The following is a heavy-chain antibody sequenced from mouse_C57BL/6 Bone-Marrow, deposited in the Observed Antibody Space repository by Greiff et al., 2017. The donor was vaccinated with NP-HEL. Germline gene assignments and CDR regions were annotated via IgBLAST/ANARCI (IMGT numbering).Heavy chain of an antibody. D-gene: IGHD4-1*01. J-gene: IGHJ2*01. CDR2: IYPGNGDT. V-gene: IGHV1-12*01. CDR3: TRGRDWDEDFDY. Sequence: VQLQQSGADLVRPGASVKMSCKASGYTFTSYNMHWVKQTPRQGLEWIGAIYPGNGDTSYNQKFKGKATLTVDKSSSTAYMQLSSMTSEDSAVYFCTRGRDWDEDFDYWGQGTTLTVSS. CDR1: GYTFTSYN.